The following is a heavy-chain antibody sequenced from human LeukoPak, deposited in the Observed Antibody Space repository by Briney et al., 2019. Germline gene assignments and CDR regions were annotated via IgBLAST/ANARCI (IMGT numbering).Heavy chain of an antibody. CDR1: GYTFTGYY. Sequence: ASVKVSCKASGYTFTGYYMHWVRQAPGQGLEWMGWINPNSGGTNYAHKFQGRVTMTRDTSISTAYMELSRLRSDDTAVYYCAPSSSWGKVGDAFDIWGQGTMVTVSS. J-gene: IGHJ3*02. D-gene: IGHD6-13*01. V-gene: IGHV1-2*07. CDR2: INPNSGGT. CDR3: APSSSWGKVGDAFDI.